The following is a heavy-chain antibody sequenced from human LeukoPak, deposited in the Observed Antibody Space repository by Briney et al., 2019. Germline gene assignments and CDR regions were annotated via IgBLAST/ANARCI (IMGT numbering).Heavy chain of an antibody. CDR3: AKGVVITSPFDY. CDR2: ISWNSGSI. V-gene: IGHV3-9*01. Sequence: GRSLRPSCAASGFTFDDYAMHWVRQAPGKGLEWVSGISWNSGSIGYADSVKGRFTISRDNAKNSLYLQMNSLRAEDTALYYCAKGVVITSPFDYWGQGTLVTVSS. CDR1: GFTFDDYA. J-gene: IGHJ4*02. D-gene: IGHD3-3*01.